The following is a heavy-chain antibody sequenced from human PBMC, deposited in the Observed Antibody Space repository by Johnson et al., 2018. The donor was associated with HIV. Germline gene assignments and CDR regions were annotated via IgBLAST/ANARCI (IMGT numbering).Heavy chain of an antibody. Sequence: QVQLVESGGGVVQPGRSLRLSCAPSGFTFSRYAMHWVCQAPGKGLEWVAIISYDGSNKYYADSVKGRFTISRANSKNTLYLQMNSLRAEDTAVYYCGRDQEEGIQLWMGDAFDIWGQGTMVTVSS. CDR1: GFTFSRYA. V-gene: IGHV3-30-3*01. CDR2: ISYDGSNK. J-gene: IGHJ3*02. D-gene: IGHD5-18*01. CDR3: GRDQEEGIQLWMGDAFDI.